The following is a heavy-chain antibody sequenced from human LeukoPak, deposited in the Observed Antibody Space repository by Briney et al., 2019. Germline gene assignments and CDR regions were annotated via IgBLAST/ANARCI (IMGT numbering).Heavy chain of an antibody. J-gene: IGHJ4*02. Sequence: GASVKVSCKASGGTFSSYAISWVRQAPGQGLEWMGGIIPIFGTANYAQEFQGRVTITADESTSTAYMELSSLRSEDTAVYYCARAYDFWSGYSRRGIYYFDYWGQGTLVTVSS. CDR1: GGTFSSYA. V-gene: IGHV1-69*13. D-gene: IGHD3-3*01. CDR2: IIPIFGTA. CDR3: ARAYDFWSGYSRRGIYYFDY.